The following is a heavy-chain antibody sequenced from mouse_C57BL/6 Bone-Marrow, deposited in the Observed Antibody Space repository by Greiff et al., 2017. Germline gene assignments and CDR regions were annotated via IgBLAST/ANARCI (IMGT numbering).Heavy chain of an antibody. D-gene: IGHD1-1*01. CDR3: THDYGRPPAD. CDR1: GFTIKDDY. CDR2: IDPENGDT. V-gene: IGHV14-4*01. J-gene: IGHJ3*01. Sequence: VQLQQSGAELVRPGASVKLSCTASGFTIKDDYMHWVKQRPEQGLEWIGWIDPENGDTEYASKFQGKATITADTSSNTAYLQLSSLTSEDTAVYYCTHDYGRPPADWGQGTLVTVSA.